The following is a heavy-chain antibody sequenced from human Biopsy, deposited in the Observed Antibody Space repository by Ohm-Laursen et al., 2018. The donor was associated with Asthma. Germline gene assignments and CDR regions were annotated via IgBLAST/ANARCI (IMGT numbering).Heavy chain of an antibody. CDR1: GFNFNIQW. CDR3: ASLHYFGMNV. J-gene: IGHJ6*02. V-gene: IGHV3-7*02. CDR2: LGPDASET. Sequence: GSLRLSCSASGFNFNIQWMSWVRQAPGKGLEWVANLGPDASETYSVDPMKGRLTVSRDNAKTSIFLQLNTLRVEDTAVYYCASLHYFGMNVWGQGTTVTVSS.